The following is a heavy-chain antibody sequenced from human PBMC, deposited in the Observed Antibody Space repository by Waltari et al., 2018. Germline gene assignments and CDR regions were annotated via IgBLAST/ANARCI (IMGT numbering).Heavy chain of an antibody. CDR2: IYSGDNR. V-gene: IGHV3-53*01. CDR3: AKYSGYDFDY. CDR1: GITFSSIF. Sequence: EVQLVASGGGLIQPGGSLTLSSAVPGITFSSIFMSWVRQAPGKGLEWVSIIYSGDNRYYADSVKGRFAISRDNSKNTVYLHMNSLTVEDTAVYYCAKYSGYDFDYWGQGTLVTVSS. J-gene: IGHJ4*02. D-gene: IGHD5-12*01.